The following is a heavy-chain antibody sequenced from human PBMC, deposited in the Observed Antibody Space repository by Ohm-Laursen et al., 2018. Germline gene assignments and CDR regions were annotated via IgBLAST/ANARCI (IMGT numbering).Heavy chain of an antibody. Sequence: TLSLTCTVSGGSISSGGYYWSWIRQHPGKGLEWIGYIYYSGSTYYNPSLKGRVTISVDTSKNQFSLKLSSVTAADTAVYYCARSFDTYYFDLWGQGTLVTVSS. V-gene: IGHV4-31*03. CDR3: ARSFDTYYFDL. CDR1: GGSISSGGYY. J-gene: IGHJ4*02. CDR2: IYYSGST.